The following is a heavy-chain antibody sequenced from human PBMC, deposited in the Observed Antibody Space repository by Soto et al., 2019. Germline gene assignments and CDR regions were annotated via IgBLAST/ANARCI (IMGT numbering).Heavy chain of an antibody. CDR1: GGSISSVAYY. J-gene: IGHJ4*02. D-gene: IGHD3-16*01. CDR2: IYYSGNT. CDR3: ARVGLRLGDYFDY. V-gene: IGHV4-31*03. Sequence: QVQLQESGPGLVKPSQTLSLTCTVSGGSISSVAYYWSWIRQHPGKGLEWIGYIYYSGNTYYNPSLKSRVTISVDTSKNQFSLKLSSVTAADTAVYYCARVGLRLGDYFDYWGQGTLVSVSS.